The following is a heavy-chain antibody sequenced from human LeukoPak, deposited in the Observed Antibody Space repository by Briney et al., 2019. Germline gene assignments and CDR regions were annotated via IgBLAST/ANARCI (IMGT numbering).Heavy chain of an antibody. CDR2: ISVSGHT. V-gene: IGHV4-59*08. CDR3: ARHYWEIGFDY. J-gene: IGHJ4*02. CDR1: GVSINTYQ. D-gene: IGHD1-26*01. Sequence: SGTLSLTCTVTGVSINTYQWNWIGQSPEKGLEWIGYISVSGHTNYNPSLRSRVSISIETSKKQFSLKLRSVTAADTAVYYCARHYWEIGFDYWGQGALVTVSS.